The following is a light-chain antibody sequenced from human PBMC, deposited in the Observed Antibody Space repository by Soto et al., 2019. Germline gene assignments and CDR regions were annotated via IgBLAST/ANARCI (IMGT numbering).Light chain of an antibody. V-gene: IGLV1-44*01. CDR1: SSNIGNNNA. CDR3: ASWDDRLNGYV. CDR2: SHS. J-gene: IGLJ1*01. Sequence: QSVLTQPPSVSGTPGQRVTISCSGSSSNIGNNNAVNWFQQVPGTAPKLLIYSHSQRPSGVPDRFSGSKSGTSGSLAISGLQSEDEADYYCASWDDRLNGYVFGTATKVTVL.